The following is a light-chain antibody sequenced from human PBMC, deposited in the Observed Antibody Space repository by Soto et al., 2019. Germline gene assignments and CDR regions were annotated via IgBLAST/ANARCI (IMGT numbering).Light chain of an antibody. CDR3: SSYTTSSTYV. Sequence: QSSLTHPASLSGSPGQSITISCTGTSSDVGYYDYVSWYQQHPDKAPKLMIYEVSNRPSGVSNRFSGSKSGNTASLTISGLQAEDEADYYCSSYTTSSTYVFGTGTKVTVL. CDR2: EVS. J-gene: IGLJ1*01. CDR1: SSDVGYYDY. V-gene: IGLV2-14*01.